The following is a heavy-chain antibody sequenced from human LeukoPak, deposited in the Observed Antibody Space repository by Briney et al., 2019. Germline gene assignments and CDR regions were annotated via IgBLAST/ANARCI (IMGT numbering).Heavy chain of an antibody. J-gene: IGHJ4*02. CDR3: ASLGGFGSALDY. CDR1: GFTFSTYW. CDR2: INQDGSEK. D-gene: IGHD6-19*01. V-gene: IGHV3-7*01. Sequence: PGGSLRLSCAASGFTFSTYWMSWVRQAPGKGLEWVANINQDGSEKYYVDSVKGRFTISRDNAKNSLYLQMNSLRAEDTAVYYCASLGGFGSALDYWGQGTLVTVSS.